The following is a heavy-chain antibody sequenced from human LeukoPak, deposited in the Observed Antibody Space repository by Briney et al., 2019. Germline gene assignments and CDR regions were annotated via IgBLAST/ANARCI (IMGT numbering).Heavy chain of an antibody. J-gene: IGHJ6*03. Sequence: SVKVSCKASGGTFSSYAISWVRQAPGQGLEWMGGIIPIFGTANYAQKFQGRVTITADESTSTAYMELSSLRSEDTAVYYCARVPDFWSGRPHYYYYMDVWGKGTTVTVSS. CDR3: ARVPDFWSGRPHYYYYMDV. D-gene: IGHD3-3*01. CDR2: IIPIFGTA. V-gene: IGHV1-69*13. CDR1: GGTFSSYA.